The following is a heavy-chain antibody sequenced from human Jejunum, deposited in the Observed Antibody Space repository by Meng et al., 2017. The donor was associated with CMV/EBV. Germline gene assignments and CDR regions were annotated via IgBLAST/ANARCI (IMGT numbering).Heavy chain of an antibody. Sequence: AASGFILSSNSMTWVRQAPGKGLECVTVMSYDGSNKYYAASVKGRFTISRDSSKNTLYLQMDSLRPEDTAVYYCAREDDYRNYFDYWGQGTLVTVSS. CDR1: GFILSSNS. CDR3: AREDDYRNYFDY. V-gene: IGHV3-30-3*01. CDR2: MSYDGSNK. D-gene: IGHD4-11*01. J-gene: IGHJ4*02.